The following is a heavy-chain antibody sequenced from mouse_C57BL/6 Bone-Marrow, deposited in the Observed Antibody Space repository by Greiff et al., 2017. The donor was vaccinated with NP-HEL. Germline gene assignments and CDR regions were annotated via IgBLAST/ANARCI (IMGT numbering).Heavy chain of an antibody. CDR1: GFTFSDYG. D-gene: IGHD1-1*01. CDR2: ISSGSSTI. V-gene: IGHV5-17*01. J-gene: IGHJ3*01. CDR3: ANYYDGKAY. Sequence: DVQLVASGGGLVKPGGSLTLSCAASGFTFSDYGMHWVRQAPEKGLEWVSYISSGSSTIYYADTVKGRFLLSRDNAKNTLFLQMTSLGSEDKDMNYCANYYDGKAYWGQGTLVTVSA.